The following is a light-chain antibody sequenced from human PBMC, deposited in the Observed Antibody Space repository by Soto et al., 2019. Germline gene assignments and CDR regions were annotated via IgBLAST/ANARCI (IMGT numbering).Light chain of an antibody. CDR2: GVS. J-gene: IGKJ5*01. CDR3: QQYEKWPPSIT. CDR1: QPVNNN. Sequence: ETVLTQSPGSLSLSLGDRATLSCRASQPVNNNLAWYQHKPGQAPRLLIYGVSTRATGISARFSGGGSVTEFTLTISSLQSEDFAVYYCQQYEKWPPSITFGQGTRLEIK. V-gene: IGKV3-15*01.